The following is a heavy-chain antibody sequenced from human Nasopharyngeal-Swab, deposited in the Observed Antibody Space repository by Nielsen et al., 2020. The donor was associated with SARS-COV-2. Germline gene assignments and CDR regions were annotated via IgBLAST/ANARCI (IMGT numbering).Heavy chain of an antibody. D-gene: IGHD3-10*01. J-gene: IGHJ4*02. V-gene: IGHV3-11*01. Sequence: GGSMRLSCAASGFTFSDYYMSWIRQAPGKGLEWVSYISSSGSTIYYADSVKGRFTISRDNAKNSLYLQMNSLRAEDTAVYYCANHLPGTYYFDYWGQGTLVTFSS. CDR2: ISSSGSTI. CDR1: GFTFSDYY. CDR3: ANHLPGTYYFDY.